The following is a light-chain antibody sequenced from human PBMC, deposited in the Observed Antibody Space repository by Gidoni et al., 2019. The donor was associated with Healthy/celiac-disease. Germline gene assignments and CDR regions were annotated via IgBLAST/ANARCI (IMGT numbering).Light chain of an antibody. V-gene: IGKV1-16*02. CDR2: AAS. J-gene: IGKJ2*01. CDR3: QQYNSYPYT. CDR1: QVISNS. Sequence: DIQMTQSPSSLSASVGDRVTITFQASQVISNSLAWFQQKPGKATKSLIYAASSLQSGVPSKFSGSGSGTDFTLTISSLQPEDFATYYCQQYNSYPYTFGQGTKLEIK.